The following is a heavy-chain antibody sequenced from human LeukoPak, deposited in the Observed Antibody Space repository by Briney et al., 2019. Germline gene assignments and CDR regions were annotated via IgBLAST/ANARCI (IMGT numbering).Heavy chain of an antibody. Sequence: SETLSLTCGVHGGSFSGYYWSWIRQPPGKGLEWIGEVSQTGSGITNYNPSLKSRVTISVDTSKNQFSLKLSSVTAADTAVYYCARVPGYSSSTDAFDIWGQGTMVTVSS. V-gene: IGHV4-34*01. CDR1: GGSFSGYY. CDR2: VSQTGSGIT. D-gene: IGHD6-13*01. CDR3: ARVPGYSSSTDAFDI. J-gene: IGHJ3*02.